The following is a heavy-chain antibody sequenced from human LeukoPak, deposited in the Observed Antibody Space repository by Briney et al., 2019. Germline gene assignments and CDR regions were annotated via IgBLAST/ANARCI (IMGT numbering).Heavy chain of an antibody. CDR2: IYIDGNT. V-gene: IGHV3-66*01. CDR3: ARDRGSGWYDY. J-gene: IGHJ4*02. Sequence: GGSLRLSCAASGFTFSSYAMSWVRQAPGKGLEWVSVIYIDGNTYYADSVKGRFTISRDNSKNTLYLQMNSLRAEDTAVYYCARDRGSGWYDYWGQGTLVTVSS. CDR1: GFTFSSYA. D-gene: IGHD6-19*01.